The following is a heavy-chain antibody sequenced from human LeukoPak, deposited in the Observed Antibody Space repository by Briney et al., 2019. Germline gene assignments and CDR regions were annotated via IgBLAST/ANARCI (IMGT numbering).Heavy chain of an antibody. V-gene: IGHV3-53*01. CDR3: ARGVIVATWGAFDI. Sequence: PGGSLRLSCAASEFSVGSNYMTWVRQAPGKGLEWVSLIYSAGSTYYADSVKGRFAISRDNSKNTLYLQMNSLRAEDTAVYYCARGVIVATWGAFDIWGQGTMVTVSS. D-gene: IGHD5-12*01. J-gene: IGHJ3*02. CDR1: EFSVGSNY. CDR2: IYSAGST.